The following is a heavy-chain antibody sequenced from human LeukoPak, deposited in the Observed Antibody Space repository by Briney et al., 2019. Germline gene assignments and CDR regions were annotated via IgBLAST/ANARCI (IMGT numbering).Heavy chain of an antibody. J-gene: IGHJ4*02. CDR2: INHSGST. CDR3: ARLTYDILTGYYRPGGPFDY. V-gene: IGHV4-34*01. D-gene: IGHD3-9*01. CDR1: GGSFSGYY. Sequence: SETLSLTCAVYGGSFSGYYWSWIRQPPGKGLEWIGEINHSGSTNYNPSLKSRVTISVDTSKNQFSLKLSSVTAADTAVYYCARLTYDILTGYYRPGGPFDYWGQGTLVTVSS.